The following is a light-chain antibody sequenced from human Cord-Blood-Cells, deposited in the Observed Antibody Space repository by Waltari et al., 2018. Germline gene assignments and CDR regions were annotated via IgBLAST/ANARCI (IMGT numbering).Light chain of an antibody. J-gene: IGLJ2*01. CDR3: CSYAGSSTLV. Sequence: QSALTQPASVSGSPGQSIPIPCTGTSSDAGSYNFVSWYQQHPGKAPKLMIYEGSKRPSGVSNRFSGSKSGNTASLTISGLQAEDEADYYCCSYAGSSTLVFGGGTKLTVL. CDR2: EGS. CDR1: SSDAGSYNF. V-gene: IGLV2-23*01.